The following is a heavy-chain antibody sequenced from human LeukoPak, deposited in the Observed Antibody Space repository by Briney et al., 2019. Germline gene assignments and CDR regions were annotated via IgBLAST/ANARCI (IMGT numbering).Heavy chain of an antibody. CDR3: AGGLRSTSYKAEYFQH. Sequence: SDTLSLTCTVSGGSISSHYWSWIRQPPGKGLEWIGYIYYSGSTNDNPSLKSRLTISLDTSKKLFSLKMYTAIAADTAIYYCAGGLRSTSYKAEYFQHWGQGTLVTVSS. CDR1: GGSISSHY. V-gene: IGHV4-59*11. D-gene: IGHD2-2*01. J-gene: IGHJ1*01. CDR2: IYYSGST.